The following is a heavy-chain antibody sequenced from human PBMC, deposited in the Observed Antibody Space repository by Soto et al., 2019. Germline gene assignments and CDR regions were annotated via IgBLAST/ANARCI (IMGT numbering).Heavy chain of an antibody. D-gene: IGHD6-13*01. Sequence: GGSLRLSCAASGFTFIIYGMNWVRQAPGKGLEWVAVICYDGSNKDYADSVKGRFTTSRDNSKNTLYLQMNSLRAEDTVVDYCARDEGSSSWYFVDRIGYWGQGT. CDR2: ICYDGSNK. CDR1: GFTFIIYG. CDR3: ARDEGSSSWYFVDRIGY. V-gene: IGHV3-33*01. J-gene: IGHJ4*02.